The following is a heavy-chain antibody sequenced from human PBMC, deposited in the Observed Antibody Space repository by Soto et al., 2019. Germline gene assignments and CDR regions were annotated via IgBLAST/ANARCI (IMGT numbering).Heavy chain of an antibody. CDR3: ARAPTGRYDFWSGSNYYHYGMDV. Sequence: LRLSCAVSGFTFSDYYMSWIRQAPGKGLEWLSYISGTGSYTNYADSVKGRFTISRDNAKNSLYLQMNSLRAEDTAMYYCARAPTGRYDFWSGSNYYHYGMDVWGQGTTVTVSS. J-gene: IGHJ6*02. CDR2: ISGTGSYT. V-gene: IGHV3-11*06. CDR1: GFTFSDYY. D-gene: IGHD3-3*01.